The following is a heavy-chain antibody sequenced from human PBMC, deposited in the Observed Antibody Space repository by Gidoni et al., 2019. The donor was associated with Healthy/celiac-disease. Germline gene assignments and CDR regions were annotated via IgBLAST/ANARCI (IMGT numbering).Heavy chain of an antibody. CDR1: GYNFSSYS. CDR2: ISSSRSYI. D-gene: IGHD3-22*01. Sequence: EVQLVESGGGLVQPGGSLRLSCAASGYNFSSYSMNWVRPAPGKGLEWVSSISSSRSYIYYADSVKGRFTISRDNAKNSLYLQMNSLRAEDTAVYYCARDQGTMNRDAFDIWGQGTMVTVSS. V-gene: IGHV3-21*01. J-gene: IGHJ3*02. CDR3: ARDQGTMNRDAFDI.